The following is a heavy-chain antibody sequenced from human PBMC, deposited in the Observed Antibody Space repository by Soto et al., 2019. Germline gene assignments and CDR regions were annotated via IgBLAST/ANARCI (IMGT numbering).Heavy chain of an antibody. CDR2: IIPILGIA. D-gene: IGHD2-15*01. Sequence: SVKVSCEASGGTFSSYTISWVRQAPGQGLEWMGRIIPILGIANYAQKFQGRVTITADKSTSTAYMELSSLRSEDTAVYYCARTSGYCSGGSCYGDDYWGQGTLVTVSS. V-gene: IGHV1-69*02. J-gene: IGHJ4*02. CDR1: GGTFSSYT. CDR3: ARTSGYCSGGSCYGDDY.